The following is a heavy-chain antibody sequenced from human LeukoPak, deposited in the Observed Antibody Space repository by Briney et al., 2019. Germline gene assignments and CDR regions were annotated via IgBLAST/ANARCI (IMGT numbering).Heavy chain of an antibody. D-gene: IGHD3-16*02. CDR3: ARDNAHDYVWGSYRYPGDYFDY. J-gene: IGHJ4*02. CDR1: GGSFSGYY. Sequence: PSETLSLTCAVYGGSFSGYYWSWIRQPPGKGLEWIGEINHSGSTNYNPSLKSRVTISVDTSKNQFSLKLSSVTAADTAVYYCARDNAHDYVWGSYRYPGDYFDYWGQGTLVTVSS. CDR2: INHSGST. V-gene: IGHV4-34*01.